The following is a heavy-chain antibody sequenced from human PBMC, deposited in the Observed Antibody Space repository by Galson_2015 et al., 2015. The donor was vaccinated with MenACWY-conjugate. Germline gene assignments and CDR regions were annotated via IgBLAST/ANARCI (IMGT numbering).Heavy chain of an antibody. J-gene: IGHJ5*02. V-gene: IGHV3-74*01. CDR1: GFTFSSYW. D-gene: IGHD6-13*01. CDR2: IHRDGSSK. CDR3: ARGGQGLAAAEDNWFDP. Sequence: SLRLSCAASGFTFSSYWMHWVRHGPGKGLVGVSRIHRDGSSKNYADSVKGRFTISRDNAKNTLYLQMNSLRAEDTAVYYCARGGQGLAAAEDNWFDPWGQGTLVTVSS.